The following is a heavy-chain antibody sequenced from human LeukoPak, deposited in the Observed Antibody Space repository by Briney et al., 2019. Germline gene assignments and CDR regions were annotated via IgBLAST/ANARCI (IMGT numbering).Heavy chain of an antibody. J-gene: IGHJ4*02. CDR3: ARGDYVDPEFDC. CDR1: GGSISSSSYY. CDR2: IYYSGST. D-gene: IGHD4-17*01. Sequence: PSETLSLTCTVSGGSISSSSYYWGWIRQPPGKGLEWIGSIYYSGSTYYNPSLKSRVTISVDTSKNQFSLKLSSVTAADTAVYYCARGDYVDPEFDCWGQGTLVTVSS. V-gene: IGHV4-39*01.